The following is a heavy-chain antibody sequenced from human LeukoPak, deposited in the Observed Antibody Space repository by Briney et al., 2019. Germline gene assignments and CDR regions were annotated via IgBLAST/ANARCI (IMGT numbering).Heavy chain of an antibody. CDR1: GFTFSYYW. Sequence: GGSLRLSCAASGFTFSYYWMSWVRQAPGKGLEWVANIKQDGSEKYYVDSVKGRFTISRDNAENSLYLQMNSLRAEDTAVYYCANRGYWGQGTLVTVSS. CDR2: IKQDGSEK. D-gene: IGHD1-14*01. CDR3: ANRGY. J-gene: IGHJ4*02. V-gene: IGHV3-7*01.